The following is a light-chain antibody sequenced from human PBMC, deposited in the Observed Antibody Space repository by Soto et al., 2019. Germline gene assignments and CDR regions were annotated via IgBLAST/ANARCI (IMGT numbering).Light chain of an antibody. J-gene: IGKJ1*01. Sequence: DIQMTQSPSTLSGSVGDRVTITCRACQTISSWLAWYQQKPGKAPKLLIYKASTLKSGVPSRLSGSGSGTEFTLTISSLQPDDFATYYCQHYNSYSEAFGEGTKV. CDR1: QTISSW. CDR3: QHYNSYSEA. CDR2: KAS. V-gene: IGKV1-5*03.